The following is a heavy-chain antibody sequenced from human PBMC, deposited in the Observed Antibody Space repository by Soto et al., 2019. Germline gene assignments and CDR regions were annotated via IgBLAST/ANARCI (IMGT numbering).Heavy chain of an antibody. D-gene: IGHD3-10*01. CDR2: IIPIFGTA. CDR1: GGTFSSYA. Sequence: QVQLVQSGAEVKKPGSSVKVSCKASGGTFSSYAISWVRQAPGQGLEWMGGIIPIFGTANYAQKFQGRVTITAEESTSTAYMELSRLRVEDTAVYYCARGSGVPYYYYYYGMDVWGQGTTVTVSS. J-gene: IGHJ6*02. CDR3: ARGSGVPYYYYYYGMDV. V-gene: IGHV1-69*12.